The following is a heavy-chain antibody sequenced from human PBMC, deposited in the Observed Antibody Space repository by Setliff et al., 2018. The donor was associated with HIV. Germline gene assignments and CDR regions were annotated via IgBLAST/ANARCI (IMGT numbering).Heavy chain of an antibody. CDR3: ARDYQVVVVAATMADI. J-gene: IGHJ3*02. CDR1: GYTFIGYY. Sequence: AAVKVSCKASGYTFIGYYMHWVRQAPGQGLEWMGWINHNSGGTNYAQKFQGRVTMTRDTSNSTAYMELSRLRSDDTAVYYCARDYQVVVVAATMADIWGQGTMVTVSS. V-gene: IGHV1-2*02. D-gene: IGHD2-15*01. CDR2: INHNSGGT.